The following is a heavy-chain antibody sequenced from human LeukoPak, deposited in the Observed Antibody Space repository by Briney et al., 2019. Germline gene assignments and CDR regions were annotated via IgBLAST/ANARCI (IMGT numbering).Heavy chain of an antibody. J-gene: IGHJ4*02. Sequence: GGSLRLSCAASGFIFGSYWMNWVRQAPGKGLEWVANIKQDGSEKYYVDSVKGRFTISRDNAKNSLYLQMNSLRAEDTAVYYCARDFGYCSGGTCYSVFDYWGQGTLVTVSS. CDR1: GFIFGSYW. CDR3: ARDFGYCSGGTCYSVFDY. V-gene: IGHV3-7*01. D-gene: IGHD2-15*01. CDR2: IKQDGSEK.